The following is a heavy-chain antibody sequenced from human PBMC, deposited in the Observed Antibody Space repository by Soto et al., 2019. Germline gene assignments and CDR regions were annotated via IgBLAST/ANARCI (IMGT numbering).Heavy chain of an antibody. D-gene: IGHD3-3*02. CDR2: IMPVFPTP. Sequence: QVKLVQSGAEVKKPGSSVKVSCKASGGTFSTSAISWVRQAPGQGLEWVGGIMPVFPTPDYARKFQGRVTITADEXTTTAYLEPTSLRTDDTAVYYCARDKDRLKLGGNCYYFLGVWGQGTAITVPS. CDR1: GGTFSTSA. V-gene: IGHV1-69*12. CDR3: ARDKDRLKLGGNCYYFLGV. J-gene: IGHJ6*02.